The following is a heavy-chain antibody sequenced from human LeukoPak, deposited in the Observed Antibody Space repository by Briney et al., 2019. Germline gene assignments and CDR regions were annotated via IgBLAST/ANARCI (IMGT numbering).Heavy chain of an antibody. CDR1: GFTVSSNY. CDR2: IYSGGST. D-gene: IGHD4-11*01. J-gene: IGHJ4*02. CDR3: ARVLYGYSNSGYIDY. V-gene: IGHV3-53*01. Sequence: GGSLRLSCAASGFTVSSNYMSWVRQAPGKGLEWVSVIYSGGSTYYADSVKGRFTISRDNSKNTLYLQMNSLRAEDTAVYYCARVLYGYSNSGYIDYWGQGTLVTVSS.